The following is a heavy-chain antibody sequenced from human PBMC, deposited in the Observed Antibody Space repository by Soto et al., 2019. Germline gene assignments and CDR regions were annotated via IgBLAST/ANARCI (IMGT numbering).Heavy chain of an antibody. J-gene: IGHJ6*02. CDR2: INHSGST. CDR1: GGSFSGYY. D-gene: IGHD3-10*01. Sequence: PSETLSLTCAVYGGSFSGYYWSWIRQPPGRGLEWIGEINHSGSTNYNPSLKSRVTISVDTSKNQFSLKLSSVTAADTAVYYCARARWFGEFSYYYYGMDVWGQGTTVTVSS. V-gene: IGHV4-34*01. CDR3: ARARWFGEFSYYYYGMDV.